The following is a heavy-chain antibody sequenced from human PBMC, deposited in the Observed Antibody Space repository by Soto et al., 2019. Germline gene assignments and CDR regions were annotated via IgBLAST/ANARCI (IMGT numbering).Heavy chain of an antibody. Sequence: EVQLLESGGGLVQPGGSLRLSCAASGFTFSSYAMSWVRQAPGKGLEWVSAISGSGGSTYYADSVKGRFTISRDNSQNTLYLQMNSLRAEDTAVYYCAKVPQRITMVRGVISAGIDYWGQGTLVTVSS. J-gene: IGHJ4*02. CDR1: GFTFSSYA. D-gene: IGHD3-10*01. CDR2: ISGSGGST. CDR3: AKVPQRITMVRGVISAGIDY. V-gene: IGHV3-23*01.